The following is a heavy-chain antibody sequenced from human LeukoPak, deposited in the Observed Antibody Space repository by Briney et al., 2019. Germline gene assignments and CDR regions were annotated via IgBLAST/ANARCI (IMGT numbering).Heavy chain of an antibody. V-gene: IGHV4-59*01. CDR3: ARTRIAAAGGYYYYGMDV. D-gene: IGHD6-13*01. CDR1: GGSMSSYY. Sequence: SETLSLTCTVSGGSMSSYYWSWIRQPPGKGLEWIGYIYDSGSTNHNPSLKSRVTISVDTSKNQFSLKLSSVTAADTAVYYCARTRIAAAGGYYYYGMDVWGQGTTVTVSS. J-gene: IGHJ6*02. CDR2: IYDSGST.